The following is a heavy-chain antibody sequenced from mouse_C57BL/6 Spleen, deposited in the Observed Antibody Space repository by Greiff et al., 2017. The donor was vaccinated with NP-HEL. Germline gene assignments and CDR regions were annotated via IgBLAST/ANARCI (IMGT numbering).Heavy chain of an antibody. J-gene: IGHJ4*01. Sequence: EVKLVESGGGLVQPGGSLSLSCAASGFTFTDYYMSWVRQPPGKALEWLGFIRNKANGHTTEYSASVKGRFTISIDNSQSILYLQMNALRAEDSATYYCARYSNYDAMDYWGQGTSVTVSS. CDR2: IRNKANGHTT. CDR1: GFTFTDYY. CDR3: ARYSNYDAMDY. V-gene: IGHV7-3*01. D-gene: IGHD2-1*01.